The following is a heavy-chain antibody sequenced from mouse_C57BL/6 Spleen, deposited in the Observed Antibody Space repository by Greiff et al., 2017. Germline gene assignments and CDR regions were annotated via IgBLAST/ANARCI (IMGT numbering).Heavy chain of an antibody. D-gene: IGHD2-3*01. J-gene: IGHJ2*01. V-gene: IGHV1-81*01. CDR2: IYPRSGNT. CDR1: GYTFTSYG. CDR3: ARLGWLLRGYFDY. Sequence: QVQLQQSGAELARPGASVKLSCKASGYTFTSYGISWVKKRTGQGLEWIGEIYPRSGNTYYHETFKGKATLTADKSSSTAYMELRSRTSEDSAVYFCARLGWLLRGYFDYWGQGTTLTVSS.